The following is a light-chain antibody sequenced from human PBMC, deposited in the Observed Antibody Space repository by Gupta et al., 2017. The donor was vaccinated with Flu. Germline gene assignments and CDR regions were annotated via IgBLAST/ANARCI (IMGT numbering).Light chain of an antibody. V-gene: IGLV2-11*01. CDR3: CSFAGAYKYWV. CDR2: DVN. Sequence: VTISCTGTSSDGGGFNDVSWYQQHPGETPKLIIYDVNKRPSGVSDRFSGSKSGNTASLTISGLQAEDEADFYCCSFAGAYKYWVFGGGTRLTVL. CDR1: SSDGGGFND. J-gene: IGLJ3*02.